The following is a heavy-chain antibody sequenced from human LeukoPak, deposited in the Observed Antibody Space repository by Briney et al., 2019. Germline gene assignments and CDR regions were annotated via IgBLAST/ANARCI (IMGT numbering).Heavy chain of an antibody. CDR2: INHSGST. V-gene: IGHV4-34*01. CDR1: GGSFSGYY. D-gene: IGHD6-13*01. J-gene: IGHJ4*02. CDR3: ARSSSWYAYYFDY. Sequence: SETLSLTCAVYGGSFSGYYWSWIRQPPGKGLEWIGEINHSGSTNYNPSLKSRVTISVDTSKNQFSLRLSSVTAADTAVYYCARSSSWYAYYFDYWGQGTLVTVSS.